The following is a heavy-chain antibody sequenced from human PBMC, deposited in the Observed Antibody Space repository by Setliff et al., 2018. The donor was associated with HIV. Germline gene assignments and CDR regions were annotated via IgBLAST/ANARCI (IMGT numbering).Heavy chain of an antibody. D-gene: IGHD5-18*01. Sequence: PSETLSLTCTVSGDSISGYYWSWIRQSPGKGLEWIGFIYETGSTYYNPSLKSRVSISIDTSKNQFSLKLSSVTAADTAVYFCARDGYTNGYGYYYFYMDVWGKGTRSPSP. V-gene: IGHV4-59*12. CDR3: ARDGYTNGYGYYYFYMDV. J-gene: IGHJ6*03. CDR2: IYETGST. CDR1: GDSISGYY.